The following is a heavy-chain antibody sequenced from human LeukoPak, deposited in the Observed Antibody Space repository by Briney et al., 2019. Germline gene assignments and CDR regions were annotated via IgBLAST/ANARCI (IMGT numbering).Heavy chain of an antibody. CDR3: AKDGGSSGYLYYYYYYMDV. V-gene: IGHV3-23*01. CDR1: GFTFSSYA. D-gene: IGHD3-22*01. Sequence: PGGSLRLSCAASGFTFSSYAMSWVRQAPGKGLEWVSAISGSGGSTYYADSVKGRFTISRDNSKNTLYLQMNSLRAEDTAVYYCAKDGGSSGYLYYYYYYMDVWGKGTTVTVSS. J-gene: IGHJ6*03. CDR2: ISGSGGST.